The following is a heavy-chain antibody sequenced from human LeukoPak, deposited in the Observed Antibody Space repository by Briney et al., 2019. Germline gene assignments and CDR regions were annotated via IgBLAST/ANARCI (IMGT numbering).Heavy chain of an antibody. J-gene: IGHJ3*02. CDR3: ARDWGYCSGGSCSVAAFDI. CDR2: ISSSSSYI. V-gene: IGHV3-21*01. Sequence: PGGSLRLSCAASGFTFSSYAMSWVRQAPGKGPEWVSSISSSSSYIYYADSVKGRFTISRDNAKNSLYLQMNSLRAEDTAVYYCARDWGYCSGGSCSVAAFDIWGQGTMVTVSS. D-gene: IGHD2-15*01. CDR1: GFTFSSYA.